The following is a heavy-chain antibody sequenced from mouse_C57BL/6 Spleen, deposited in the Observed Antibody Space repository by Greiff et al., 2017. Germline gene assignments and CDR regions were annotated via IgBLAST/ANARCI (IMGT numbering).Heavy chain of an antibody. J-gene: IGHJ2*01. CDR1: GISITTGNYR. V-gene: IGHV3-5*01. CDR3: ARAHDGVYFDY. D-gene: IGHD2-3*01. Sequence: EVKLMESGPGLVKPSQTVFLTCTVTGISITTGNYRWSWIRQFPGNKLEWIGYIYYSGTITYNPSLTSRTTITRDTPKNQFFLEMNSLTAEDTATYYCARAHDGVYFDYWGQGTTLTVSS. CDR2: IYYSGTI.